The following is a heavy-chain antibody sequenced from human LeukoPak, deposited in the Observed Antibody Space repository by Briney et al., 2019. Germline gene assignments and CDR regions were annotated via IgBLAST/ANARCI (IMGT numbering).Heavy chain of an antibody. J-gene: IGHJ4*02. CDR3: VRDLMAVAGTGFDY. D-gene: IGHD6-19*01. CDR1: GFTFSDYS. V-gene: IGHV3-21*05. CDR2: IGRSGSPI. Sequence: GGSLRLSCAASGFTFSDYSMNWVRQAPGKGLEWLSYIGRSGSPIHYADSVKGRFTISRDNAKDSLYLQLNSLRAEDTAVYYCVRDLMAVAGTGFDYWGQGALVTVSS.